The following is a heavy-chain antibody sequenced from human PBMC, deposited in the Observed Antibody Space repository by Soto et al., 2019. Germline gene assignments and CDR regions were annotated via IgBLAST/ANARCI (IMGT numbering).Heavy chain of an antibody. Sequence: PGGSLRPSCAASGFTFRSFTMNWVRQAPGKGLEWVSTISSNSAYIYYTDALRGRFTISRDNAKNSLHLQMHSLRAEDTAVYYCTRDASRDSSARGWFDPWGPGTLVTVSS. V-gene: IGHV3-21*01. CDR3: TRDASRDSSARGWFDP. CDR1: GFTFRSFT. CDR2: ISSNSAYI. J-gene: IGHJ5*02. D-gene: IGHD6-13*01.